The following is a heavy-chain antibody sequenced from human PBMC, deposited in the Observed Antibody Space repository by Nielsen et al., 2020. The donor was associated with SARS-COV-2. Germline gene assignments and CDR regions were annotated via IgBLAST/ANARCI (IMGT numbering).Heavy chain of an antibody. V-gene: IGHV1-8*01. D-gene: IGHD4-17*01. Sequence: ASVKVSCKASGYTFTSYDINWVRQATGQGLEWMGWMNPNSGNTGYAQKFQGRVTITADESTSTAYMELSSLRSEDTAVYYCARHSLSTVPNPIDYYYYYYMDVWGKGTTVTVSS. CDR3: ARHSLSTVPNPIDYYYYYYMDV. CDR2: MNPNSGNT. CDR1: GYTFTSYD. J-gene: IGHJ6*03.